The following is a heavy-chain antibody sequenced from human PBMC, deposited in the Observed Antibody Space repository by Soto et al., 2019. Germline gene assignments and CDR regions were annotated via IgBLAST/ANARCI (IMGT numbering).Heavy chain of an antibody. D-gene: IGHD6-13*01. CDR3: ADIGGRQAAYDAFDI. J-gene: IGHJ3*02. CDR2: IIPILGIA. Sequence: QVQLVQSGAEVKKPGSSVKVSCKASGGTFSSYTISWVRQAPGQGLEWMGRIIPILGIANYAQKFQGRVTITADTSTSTAYMELSSLRSEDTAVYYCADIGGRQAAYDAFDIWGQGTMVTVSS. V-gene: IGHV1-69*02. CDR1: GGTFSSYT.